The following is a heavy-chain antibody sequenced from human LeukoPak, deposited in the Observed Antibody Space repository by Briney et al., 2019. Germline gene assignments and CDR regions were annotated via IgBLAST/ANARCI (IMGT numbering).Heavy chain of an antibody. D-gene: IGHD3-22*01. CDR1: GFTFSSYA. CDR2: ISYDGSNK. V-gene: IGHV3-30-3*01. J-gene: IGHJ4*02. Sequence: GRSLRLPCAASGFTFSSYAMHWVRQAPGKGLEWVAVISYDGSNKYYADSVKGRFTISRDNSKNTLYLQMNSLRAEDTGVYYCARDRYDSSGYYLDYWGQGTLVTVSS. CDR3: ARDRYDSSGYYLDY.